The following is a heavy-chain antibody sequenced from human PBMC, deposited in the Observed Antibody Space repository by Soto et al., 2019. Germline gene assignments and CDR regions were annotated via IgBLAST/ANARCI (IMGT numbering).Heavy chain of an antibody. CDR2: ISYDGSNK. CDR1: GFTFSSYA. D-gene: IGHD3-10*01. V-gene: IGHV3-30-3*01. J-gene: IGHJ6*02. CDR3: AREVYGSGSFHYYYYGMDV. Sequence: QVQLVESGGGVVQPGRSLRLSCAASGFTFSSYAKHWVRQAPGKGLEWVAVISYDGSNKYYADSVKGRFTISRDNSKNTLYLQMNSLRAEDTAVYYCAREVYGSGSFHYYYYGMDVWGQGTTVTVSS.